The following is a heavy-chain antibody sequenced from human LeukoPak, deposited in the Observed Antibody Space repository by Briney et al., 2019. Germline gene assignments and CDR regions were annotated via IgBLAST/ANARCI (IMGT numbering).Heavy chain of an antibody. CDR2: IIPILGIA. D-gene: IGHD2-21*02. J-gene: IGHJ2*01. CDR3: AREAFTAYCGGDCYSWPYWYFDL. Sequence: ASVKVSCKASGGTFSSYSISWVRQAPGQGLEWMGRIIPILGIANYAEKFQGRVTITAAKSTSTAYMELSSLRFEDTAVNSCAREAFTAYCGGDCYSWPYWYFDLWGRGTLVTVSS. V-gene: IGHV1-69*04. CDR1: GGTFSSYS.